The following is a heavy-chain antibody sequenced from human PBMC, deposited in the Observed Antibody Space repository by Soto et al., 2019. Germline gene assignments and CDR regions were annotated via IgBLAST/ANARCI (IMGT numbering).Heavy chain of an antibody. V-gene: IGHV1-3*01. D-gene: IGHD3-3*01. CDR2: INGGNGDT. CDR3: ARLAPFGVVKNWFDP. J-gene: IGHJ5*02. Sequence: GASVKVSCKASGYTFSSHATHWVRQAPGQGLEWMGWINGGNGDTKYSQKFQGQVTISADKSISTAYLQWSSLKASDTAMYYCARLAPFGVVKNWFDPWGQGTLVTVSS. CDR1: GYTFSSHA.